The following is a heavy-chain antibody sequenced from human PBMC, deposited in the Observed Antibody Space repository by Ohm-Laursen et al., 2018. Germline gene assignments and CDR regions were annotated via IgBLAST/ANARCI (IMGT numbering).Heavy chain of an antibody. D-gene: IGHD3-10*01. V-gene: IGHV4-34*01. Sequence: PGTLSLTCAVYGGSFSGYYWSWIRQPPGKGLEWIGDINHSGSTNYNPSLKSRLTISLDTSKNQYSLKLSSVTAADTAVYYCERGHRTYYYGSGRSPGMDVWGQGTTVTVSS. CDR1: GGSFSGYY. CDR2: INHSGST. CDR3: ERGHRTYYYGSGRSPGMDV. J-gene: IGHJ6*02.